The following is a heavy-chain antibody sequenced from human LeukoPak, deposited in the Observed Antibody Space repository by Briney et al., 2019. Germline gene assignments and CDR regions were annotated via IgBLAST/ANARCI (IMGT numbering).Heavy chain of an antibody. J-gene: IGHJ4*02. CDR1: GFTFNTYS. V-gene: IGHV3-48*04. CDR2: ISSSSGTI. CDR3: ARGRDLFDS. Sequence: GGSLRLSCVASGFTFNTYSMNWFRQAPGKGLEWISYISSSSGTIYYADSVKGRFTISRDNAKNPLYLQMNSLRAEDTAVYYCARGRDLFDSWGQGTLVIVSS.